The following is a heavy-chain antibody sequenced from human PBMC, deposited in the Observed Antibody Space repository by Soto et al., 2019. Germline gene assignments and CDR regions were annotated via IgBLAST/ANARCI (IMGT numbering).Heavy chain of an antibody. D-gene: IGHD3-9*01. CDR3: ASHRVDYDILTQMYYFDY. Sequence: QVQLVQSGAEVKKPGSSVKVSCKASGGTFSSYAISWLRQAPGQGLEWMGGIIPIFGTANYAKKFQGRVTITADESTSTAYMELGSLRSEYTAVYYCASHRVDYDILTQMYYFDYWGQGTLVTVSS. V-gene: IGHV1-69*19. CDR2: IIPIFGTA. J-gene: IGHJ4*02. CDR1: GGTFSSYA.